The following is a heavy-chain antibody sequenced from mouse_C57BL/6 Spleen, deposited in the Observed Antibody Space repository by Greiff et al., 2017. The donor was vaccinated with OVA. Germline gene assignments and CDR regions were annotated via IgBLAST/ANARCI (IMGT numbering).Heavy chain of an antibody. Sequence: VQLKESGEGLVKPGGSLKLSCAASGFTFSSYAMSWVRQTPEKRLEWVAYISSGGDYIYYADTVKGRFTISRDNARNTLYLQMSSLKSEDTAMYYCTRGGLRRQENAMDYWGQGTSVTVSS. J-gene: IGHJ4*01. CDR1: GFTFSSYA. CDR2: ISSGGDYI. D-gene: IGHD2-4*01. V-gene: IGHV5-9-1*02. CDR3: TRGGLRRQENAMDY.